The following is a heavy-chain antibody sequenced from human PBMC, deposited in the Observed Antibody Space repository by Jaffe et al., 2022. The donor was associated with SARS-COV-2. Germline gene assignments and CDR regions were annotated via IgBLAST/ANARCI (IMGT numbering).Heavy chain of an antibody. J-gene: IGHJ3*02. CDR1: GFTFSSYA. D-gene: IGHD6-19*01. CDR3: ARDPIAVANTEGAFDI. CDR2: ISYDGSNK. Sequence: QVQLVESGGGVVQPGRSLRLSCAASGFTFSSYAMHWVRQAPGKGLEWVAVISYDGSNKYYADSVKGRFTISRDNSKNTLYLQMNSLRAEDTAVYYCARDPIAVANTEGAFDIWGQGTMVTVSS. V-gene: IGHV3-30*04.